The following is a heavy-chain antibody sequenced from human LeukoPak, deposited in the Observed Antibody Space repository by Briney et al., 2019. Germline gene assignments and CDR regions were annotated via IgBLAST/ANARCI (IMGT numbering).Heavy chain of an antibody. CDR2: ISAYNGNT. CDR1: GYTFTSYG. J-gene: IGHJ4*02. Sequence: ASVKVSCKASGYTFTSYGISWVRQAPGQGLEWMGWISAYNGNTNYAQKLQGRVTMTTDTSTSTAYMELRSLRSDDTAVHYCARVPIWFGELVVDYWGQGTLVTVSS. V-gene: IGHV1-18*01. D-gene: IGHD3-10*01. CDR3: ARVPIWFGELVVDY.